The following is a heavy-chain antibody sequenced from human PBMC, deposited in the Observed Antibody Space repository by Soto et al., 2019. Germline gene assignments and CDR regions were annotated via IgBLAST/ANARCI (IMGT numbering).Heavy chain of an antibody. CDR1: GFTFSSYG. J-gene: IGHJ6*02. V-gene: IGHV3-33*01. Sequence: GGSLRLSCAASGFTFSSYGMHWVRQAPGKGLEWVAVIWYDGSNKYYADSVKGRFTISRDNSKNTLYLQMNSLRAEDTAVYYCARDRTAGRSIYYYYYGMDVWGQGTTVTVSS. D-gene: IGHD6-13*01. CDR3: ARDRTAGRSIYYYYYGMDV. CDR2: IWYDGSNK.